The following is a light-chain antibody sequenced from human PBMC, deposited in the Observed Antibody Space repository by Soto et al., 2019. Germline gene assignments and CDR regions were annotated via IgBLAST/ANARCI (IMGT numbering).Light chain of an antibody. CDR1: SSDVGSYNL. J-gene: IGLJ1*01. CDR2: EGS. Sequence: QSALTQPASVSGSPGQSITISCTGTSSDVGSYNLVSWYQQHPGKAPKLMIYEGSKRPSGGSNRFSGSKSGNTASLTISGLQAEDEADYYCCSYAGSNTFVYVFGTGTKLTVL. V-gene: IGLV2-23*03. CDR3: CSYAGSNTFVYV.